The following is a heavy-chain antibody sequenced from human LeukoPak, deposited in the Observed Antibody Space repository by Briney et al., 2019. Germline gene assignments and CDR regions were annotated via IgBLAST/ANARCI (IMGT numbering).Heavy chain of an antibody. CDR2: IIPIFGTA. CDR1: GGTFSSYA. V-gene: IGHV1-69*13. D-gene: IGHD3-22*01. J-gene: IGHJ6*02. Sequence: ASVKVSCKASGGTFSSYAISWVRQAPGQGLEWMGGIIPIFGTANYAQKFQGRVTITADESTSTAYMELSSLRSEDTAVYYCARDSLSGSSGYPDEYYYYGMDVWGQGTTVTVSS. CDR3: ARDSLSGSSGYPDEYYYYGMDV.